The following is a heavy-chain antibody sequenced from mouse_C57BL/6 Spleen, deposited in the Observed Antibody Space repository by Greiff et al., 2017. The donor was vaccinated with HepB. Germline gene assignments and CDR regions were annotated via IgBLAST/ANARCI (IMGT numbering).Heavy chain of an antibody. J-gene: IGHJ3*01. CDR1: GYAFTNYL. CDR2: LNPGSGGT. D-gene: IGHD3-3*01. CDR3: ARGGTAPGFAY. Sequence: VQLVESGAELVRPGTSVKVSCKASGYAFTNYLIEWVKQRPGQGLEWIGVLNPGSGGTNYNEKFKGKATLTADKSSSTAYMQLSSLTSEDSAVYFCARGGTAPGFAYWGQGTLVTVSA. V-gene: IGHV1-54*01.